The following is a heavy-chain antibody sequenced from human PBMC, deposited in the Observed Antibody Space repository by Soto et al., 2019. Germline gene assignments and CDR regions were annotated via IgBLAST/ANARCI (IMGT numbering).Heavy chain of an antibody. CDR2: IHHSGTT. J-gene: IGHJ4*02. Sequence: QVQLQESGPGLVKSSGTLSLTCAVSSGSISSSSWYSWVRQPPGKGLEWIGEIHHSGTTYCNPALESRLSISLDAPRNQFSLRLSSVPAADTAVYYCAGQADRSYTWTYWGQGTLVTVSS. CDR3: AGQADRSYTWTY. CDR1: SGSISSSSW. V-gene: IGHV4-4*02. D-gene: IGHD1-1*01.